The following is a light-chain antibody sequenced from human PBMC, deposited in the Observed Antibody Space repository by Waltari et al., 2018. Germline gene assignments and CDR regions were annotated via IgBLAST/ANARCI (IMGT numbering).Light chain of an antibody. Sequence: DTQMTQSPSAVSASVGDRLTITCRASQGISTWLAWYQQKPGKAPKLLIYSASRLRNGVPSRFSGSGYGTDFTLTISSLQPEDFATYYCQQAKTFPLTFGGGTKVEIK. J-gene: IGKJ4*01. CDR2: SAS. CDR3: QQAKTFPLT. V-gene: IGKV1-12*01. CDR1: QGISTW.